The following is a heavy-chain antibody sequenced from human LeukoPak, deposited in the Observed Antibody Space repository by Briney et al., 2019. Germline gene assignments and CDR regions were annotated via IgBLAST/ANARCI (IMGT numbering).Heavy chain of an antibody. CDR1: GYSFTSYW. CDR2: IYPGDSDT. D-gene: IGHD1-26*01. V-gene: IGHV5-51*01. J-gene: IGHJ5*02. Sequence: GESLKISCKGSGYSFTSYWIGWVRPMPGKGLEWMGIIYPGDSDTRYSPSFQGQVTISADKSISTAYLQWSSLKASDTAMYYCARHPIEGATQSWFDPWGQGTLVTVSS. CDR3: ARHPIEGATQSWFDP.